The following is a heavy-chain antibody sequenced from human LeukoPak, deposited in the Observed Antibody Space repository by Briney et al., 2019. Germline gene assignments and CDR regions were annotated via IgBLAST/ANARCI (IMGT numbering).Heavy chain of an antibody. CDR3: ATDLGLSPGNGFDP. CDR1: GYTLTELS. Sequence: GASVKVSCKVSGYTLTELSMHWVRQAPGKGLEWMGGFDPEDGETIYAQKFQGRVTMTEDTSTDTAYMELSSLRSEDTAVYYCATDLGLSPGNGFDPWGQGTLVTVSS. V-gene: IGHV1-24*01. J-gene: IGHJ5*02. D-gene: IGHD3-3*02. CDR2: FDPEDGET.